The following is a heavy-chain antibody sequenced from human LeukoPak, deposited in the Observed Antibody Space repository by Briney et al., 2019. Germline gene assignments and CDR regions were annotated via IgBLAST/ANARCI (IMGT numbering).Heavy chain of an antibody. CDR1: TFTFSDYS. V-gene: IGHV3-7*01. CDR3: ARDLRAGGTWSYGIYFDL. Sequence: GGSLRLSCAASTFTFSDYSMTWFRRAPGKGLQWVANIRQDGTEKTYVDSVKGRFTVSRDNAKNSLYLQMNSLTAEDTAVYYCARDLRAGGTWSYGIYFDLWGRGTLVTVSS. J-gene: IGHJ2*01. CDR2: IRQDGTEK. D-gene: IGHD3-10*01.